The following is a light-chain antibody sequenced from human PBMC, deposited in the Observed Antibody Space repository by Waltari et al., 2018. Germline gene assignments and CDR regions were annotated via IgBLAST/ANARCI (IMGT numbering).Light chain of an antibody. CDR2: TTR. CDR1: SSNIGSNY. CDR3: AAWDDILTVVV. V-gene: IGLV1-47*01. J-gene: IGLJ2*01. Sequence: QSVLTQPPSASGPPGQRVTISCSGSSSNIGSNYVYWYQQLPGTAPKLLIYTTRYRPSGFPDRFSGSKSGPSASLSIRGLRSEDEGDYFCAAWDDILTVVVFGGGTKLTVL.